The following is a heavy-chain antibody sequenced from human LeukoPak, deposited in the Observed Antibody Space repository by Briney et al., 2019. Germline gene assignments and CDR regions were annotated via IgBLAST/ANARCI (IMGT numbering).Heavy chain of an antibody. D-gene: IGHD3-10*01. V-gene: IGHV6-1*01. Sequence: SQTLSLTFAFSGDSVSINSAAWNWIRQSPSRGLEWLGRTYYRSKWYNEYALSVRSRITINADTSKNQFSLQLDSVTPEDTAVYYCARYYYGWDYWGQGTLVTVSS. CDR2: TYYRSKWYN. CDR1: GDSVSINSAA. J-gene: IGHJ4*02. CDR3: ARYYYGWDY.